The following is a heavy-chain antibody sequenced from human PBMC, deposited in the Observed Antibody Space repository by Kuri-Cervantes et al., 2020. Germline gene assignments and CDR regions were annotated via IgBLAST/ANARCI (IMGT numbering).Heavy chain of an antibody. D-gene: IGHD5-12*01. Sequence: GESLKISCAASGFTFSSYDMHWVRQATGKGLEWVSAIGTAGDTYYPGSVKGRFTISRDNAKNSLYLQMDSLRVDDTALYYCAGGPAWIGGAYEIWGQGTLVTVSS. CDR3: AGGPAWIGGAYEI. CDR2: IGTAGDT. J-gene: IGHJ3*02. CDR1: GFTFSSYD. V-gene: IGHV3-13*01.